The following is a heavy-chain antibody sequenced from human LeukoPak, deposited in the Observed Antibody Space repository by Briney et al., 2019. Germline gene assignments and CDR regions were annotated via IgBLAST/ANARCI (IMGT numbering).Heavy chain of an antibody. CDR1: GYTFTSYG. J-gene: IGHJ6*02. D-gene: IGHD2-15*01. CDR3: ARDAVVVVAASQYYYYYGMDV. Sequence: GASVKVSCKASGYTFTSYGIIWVRQAPGQGLEWMGWISSYNGNTNYAQKLQGRVTMTTDTSTRTAYMELRSLRSDAAAVYYCARDAVVVVAASQYYYYYGMDVWGQGTTVTVSS. CDR2: ISSYNGNT. V-gene: IGHV1-18*01.